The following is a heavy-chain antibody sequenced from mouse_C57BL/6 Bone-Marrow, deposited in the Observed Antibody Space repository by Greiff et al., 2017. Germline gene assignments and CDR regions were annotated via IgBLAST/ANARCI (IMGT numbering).Heavy chain of an antibody. CDR1: GYTFTSYW. Sequence: QVQLQQPGAELVKPGASVKLSCKASGYTFTSYWMQWVKQRPGQGLEWIGEIDTSDSYTNYNQKFKGKATLTVDTSSSTAYMQLSSLTSEDSAVYYCASTTVVATDYFDYGGQGTTLTVSS. J-gene: IGHJ2*01. V-gene: IGHV1-50*01. CDR3: ASTTVVATDYFDY. CDR2: IDTSDSYT. D-gene: IGHD1-1*01.